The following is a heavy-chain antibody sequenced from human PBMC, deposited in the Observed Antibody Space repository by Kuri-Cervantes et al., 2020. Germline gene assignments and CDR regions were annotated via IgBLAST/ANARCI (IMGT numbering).Heavy chain of an antibody. Sequence: ESLKISCAASGFTFSSYAMSWIRQPPGKGLEWIGYIYYSGSTNYNPSLKSRVTISVDTSKNQFSLKLSSVTAADTAVYYCARVHGYSYGYALARWFDPWGQGTLVTVSS. V-gene: IGHV4-59*12. J-gene: IGHJ5*02. CDR3: ARVHGYSYGYALARWFDP. CDR2: IYYSGST. D-gene: IGHD5-18*01. CDR1: GFTFSSYA.